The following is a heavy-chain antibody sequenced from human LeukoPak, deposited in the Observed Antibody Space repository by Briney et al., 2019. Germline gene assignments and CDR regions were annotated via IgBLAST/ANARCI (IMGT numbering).Heavy chain of an antibody. V-gene: IGHV4-34*01. CDR1: GGSFSGYY. J-gene: IGHJ4*02. CDR3: ARLDGEVGIDY. D-gene: IGHD1-26*01. CDR2: ISHSGRT. Sequence: SETLSLTCAVYGGSFSGYYWNWIRQSPGKGLEWIGEISHSGRTIYNPSLKSRVTISVDMSMNQFSLRLSSVTAADTAVYYCARLDGEVGIDYWGQGTLVTVSS.